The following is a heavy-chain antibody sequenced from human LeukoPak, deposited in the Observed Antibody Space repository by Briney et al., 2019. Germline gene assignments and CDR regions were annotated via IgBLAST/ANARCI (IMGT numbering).Heavy chain of an antibody. Sequence: SETLSLTCTVSGGSISSYHRSWIRQPAGKGLEWIGRIYSSGSTNYNPSLKSRVTMSLDTSKNQFSLKLTSVTAADTAVYYCARERLELMGVSWWFDPWGQGTLVTVSS. CDR2: IYSSGST. CDR1: GGSISSYH. J-gene: IGHJ5*02. CDR3: ARERLELMGVSWWFDP. D-gene: IGHD1-1*01. V-gene: IGHV4-4*07.